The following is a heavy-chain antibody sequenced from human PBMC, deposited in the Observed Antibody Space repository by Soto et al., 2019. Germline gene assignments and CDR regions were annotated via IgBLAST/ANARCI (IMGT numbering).Heavy chain of an antibody. CDR3: ARGDVDTAMADYFDY. D-gene: IGHD5-18*01. Sequence: LETLSLTCTVSGGSISSYYWSWIRQPPGKGLEWIGYIYYSGSTNYNPSLKSRVTISVDTSKNQFSLKLSSVTAADTAVYYCARGDVDTAMADYFDYWGQGTLVTVSS. CDR2: IYYSGST. CDR1: GGSISSYY. V-gene: IGHV4-59*01. J-gene: IGHJ4*02.